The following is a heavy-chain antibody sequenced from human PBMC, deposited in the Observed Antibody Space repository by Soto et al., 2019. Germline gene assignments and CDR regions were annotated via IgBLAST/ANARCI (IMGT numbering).Heavy chain of an antibody. CDR1: GFTFSSYG. V-gene: IGHV3-33*01. J-gene: IGHJ3*02. Sequence: QVQLVESGGGVVQPGRSLRLSCAASGFTFSSYGMHWVRQAPGKGLEWVAVIWYDGSNKYYADSVKGRFTISRDNSKNTLYLQMNSLRAEDTAVYYCARNVRVAAAVAKRGGDAFDIWGQGTMVTVSS. CDR3: ARNVRVAAAVAKRGGDAFDI. D-gene: IGHD6-19*01. CDR2: IWYDGSNK.